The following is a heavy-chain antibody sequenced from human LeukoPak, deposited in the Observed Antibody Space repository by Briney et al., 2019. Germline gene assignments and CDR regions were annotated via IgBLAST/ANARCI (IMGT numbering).Heavy chain of an antibody. CDR1: GGSISNYY. Sequence: SETLSLTCVVSGGSISNYYWSWIRQPPGKGLEWIGYIYYIGSTNYNPSLKSRVTISVDTSKNQFSLKLSSVTAADTAVYYCATHAMDVWGKGTTVTVSS. CDR2: IYYIGST. V-gene: IGHV4-59*01. J-gene: IGHJ6*04. CDR3: ATHAMDV.